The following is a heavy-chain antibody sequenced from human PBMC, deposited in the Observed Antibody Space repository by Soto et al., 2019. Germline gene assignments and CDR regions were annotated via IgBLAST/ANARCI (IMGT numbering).Heavy chain of an antibody. J-gene: IGHJ4*02. D-gene: IGHD2-21*02. V-gene: IGHV4-59*02. CDR1: GGSVNSYY. CDR2: IFYSGST. Sequence: SETLSLTCTVSGGSVNSYYWSWIRQPPGRGLEWIGYIFYSGSTKSNPSLKSRVTMSVDMSKNQFSLRLTSVTAADTAVYYCARVFPSYCGGDCSYFDSWGQGTLVTVSS. CDR3: ARVFPSYCGGDCSYFDS.